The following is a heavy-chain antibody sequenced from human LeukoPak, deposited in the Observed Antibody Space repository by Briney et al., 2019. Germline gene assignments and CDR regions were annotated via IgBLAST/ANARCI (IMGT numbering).Heavy chain of an antibody. J-gene: IGHJ4*02. D-gene: IGHD4-17*01. CDR2: TYTGGRA. V-gene: IGHV4-61*02. CDR1: GASITTPGYY. Sequence: SQTLSLTCTVSGASITTPGYYWSWIRQPAGKGLEWIGRTYTGGRAEYNPSLDSRATISVDVSKKQFPLTLTSVTAADTAAYFCATERVYGVSSPAFDSWGQGTLVTVSS. CDR3: ATERVYGVSSPAFDS.